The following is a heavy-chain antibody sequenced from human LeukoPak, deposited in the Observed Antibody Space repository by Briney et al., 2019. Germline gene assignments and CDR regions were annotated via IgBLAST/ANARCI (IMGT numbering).Heavy chain of an antibody. Sequence: ASVKVSCKASGYTFTGYYMHWVRQAPGQGLEWMGWINPSSGGTNYAQKFQGWVTMTRDTSISTAYMELSRLRSDDTAVYYCARGRGYSYGDYWGQGTLVTVSS. J-gene: IGHJ4*02. V-gene: IGHV1-2*04. CDR3: ARGRGYSYGDY. CDR2: INPSSGGT. CDR1: GYTFTGYY. D-gene: IGHD5-18*01.